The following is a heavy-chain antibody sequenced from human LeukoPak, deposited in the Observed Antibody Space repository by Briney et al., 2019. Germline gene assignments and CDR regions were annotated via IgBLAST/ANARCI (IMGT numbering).Heavy chain of an antibody. Sequence: GGSLRLSCAASGFTVSSNYMSWVRQAPGKGLEWVSVIYSGGSTYYADSVKGRFTISRDNSKNTLYPQMNSLRAEDTAVYYCARDQSEYFDYWGQGTLVTVSS. CDR2: IYSGGST. V-gene: IGHV3-53*01. D-gene: IGHD1-14*01. J-gene: IGHJ4*02. CDR3: ARDQSEYFDY. CDR1: GFTVSSNY.